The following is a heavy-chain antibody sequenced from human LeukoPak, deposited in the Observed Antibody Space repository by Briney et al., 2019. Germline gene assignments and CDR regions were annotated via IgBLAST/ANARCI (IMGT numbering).Heavy chain of an antibody. J-gene: IGHJ3*02. CDR2: ISYDGDNK. D-gene: IGHD3-22*01. CDR1: GFIFSSYA. CDR3: ARDLGDSSGYDAFDI. V-gene: IGHV3-30-3*01. Sequence: GGSLRLSCAASGFIFSSYAMHWVRQAPGKGLEWVALISYDGDNKYYADSVKGRFTISRDNAKNSLYLQMNSLRAEDTAVYYCARDLGDSSGYDAFDIWGQGTMVTVSS.